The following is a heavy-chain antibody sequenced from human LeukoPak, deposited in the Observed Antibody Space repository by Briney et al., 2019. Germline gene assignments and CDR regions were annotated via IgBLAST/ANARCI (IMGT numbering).Heavy chain of an antibody. CDR2: INHSGST. CDR3: ARVATVVTPVFDY. J-gene: IGHJ4*02. CDR1: GESFSGYY. Sequence: SETLSLTCAVSGESFSGYYWSWIRQPPGKGLEWIGEINHSGSTNYNPSPKSRVTISVDTSKNQFSLKLSPVTAADTAVYYCARVATVVTPVFDYWGQGTLVTVSS. V-gene: IGHV4-34*01. D-gene: IGHD4-23*01.